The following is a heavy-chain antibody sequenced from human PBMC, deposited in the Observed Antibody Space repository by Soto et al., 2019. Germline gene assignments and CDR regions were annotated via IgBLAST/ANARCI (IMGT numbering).Heavy chain of an antibody. V-gene: IGHV5-10-1*01. CDR1: GYSFAGYW. CDR2: IDPSDSQT. D-gene: IGHD1-26*01. CDR3: AKRRNKVGPPFDY. Sequence: PGEAEKISGKGCGYSFAGYWVTWVRQKPGKGLEWMGRIDPSDSQTYYSPSFRGHVTISVTKSITTVFLQWSSLRASDTAMYYCAKRRNKVGPPFDYWGQGPQVTVSP. J-gene: IGHJ4*02.